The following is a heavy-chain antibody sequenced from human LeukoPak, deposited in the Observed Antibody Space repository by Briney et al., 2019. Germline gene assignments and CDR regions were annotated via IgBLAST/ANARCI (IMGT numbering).Heavy chain of an antibody. CDR2: IYPGDSDT. D-gene: IGHD3-10*01. Sequence: GESLKISCKGSGYSFTSYWIGWMRQMPGKGLEWMGIIYPGDSDTRYSPSFQGQVTISADKSISTAYLQWSSLKASDTAMYYCARGYYGSGSHRTFDYWGQGTLVTVSS. J-gene: IGHJ4*02. V-gene: IGHV5-51*01. CDR1: GYSFTSYW. CDR3: ARGYYGSGSHRTFDY.